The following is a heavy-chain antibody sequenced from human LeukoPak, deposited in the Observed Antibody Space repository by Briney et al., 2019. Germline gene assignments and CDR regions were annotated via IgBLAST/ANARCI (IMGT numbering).Heavy chain of an antibody. V-gene: IGHV3-30*02. CDR1: EITFSTSG. D-gene: IGHD6-19*01. J-gene: IGHJ4*02. CDR3: AREGGTVVAGTLDY. Sequence: PGGSLRLSCAASEITFSTSGMHWVRQAPGKGLEWLTFIQYDESTKYYADSVKGRFTISRDNSKNTLYLQMNSLRAEDTAVYFCAREGGTVVAGTLDYWGQGTPVTVSS. CDR2: IQYDESTK.